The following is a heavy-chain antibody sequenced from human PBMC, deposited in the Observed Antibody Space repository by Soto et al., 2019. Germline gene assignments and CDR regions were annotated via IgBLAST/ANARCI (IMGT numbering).Heavy chain of an antibody. CDR2: ISGSGGST. J-gene: IGHJ4*02. CDR1: GFTFSSYA. Sequence: PWGSLRLSCAASGFTFSSYAMSWVRQAPGKGLEWVSAISGSGGSTYYADSVKGRFTISRDNSKNTLYLQMNSLRAEDTAVYYCAKDLRRWLLGPDFDYWGQGTLVTVSS. D-gene: IGHD2-21*02. CDR3: AKDLRRWLLGPDFDY. V-gene: IGHV3-23*01.